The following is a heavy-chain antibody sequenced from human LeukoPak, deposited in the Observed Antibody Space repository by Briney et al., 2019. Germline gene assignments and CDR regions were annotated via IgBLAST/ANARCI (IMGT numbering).Heavy chain of an antibody. CDR1: GFTFSSYA. Sequence: TGGSLRLSCAASGFTFSSYAMSWVRQAPGKGLEWVSAISGSGGSTYYADSVKGRFTISRDNSKNTLYLQMNSLRAEDTAVDYSGKVGGIVVVPAASLDAFDIWGQGTMVTVSS. D-gene: IGHD2-2*01. CDR3: GKVGGIVVVPAASLDAFDI. V-gene: IGHV3-23*01. J-gene: IGHJ3*02. CDR2: ISGSGGST.